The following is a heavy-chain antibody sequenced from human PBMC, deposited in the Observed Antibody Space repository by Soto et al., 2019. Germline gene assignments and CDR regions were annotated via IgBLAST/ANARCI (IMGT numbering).Heavy chain of an antibody. V-gene: IGHV3-23*01. D-gene: IGHD6-19*01. J-gene: IGHJ4*02. CDR3: AVAVAGPTAIGY. CDR2: ISPSGRDT. Sequence: PGGSLRLSCAASGFTFSSYDISWVRQAPGKGLEWVSSISPSGRDTYYADSVKGRFTISRDNSKNTLYLQMNSLRAEDTAVYYCAVAVAGPTAIGYWGQGTLVTVSS. CDR1: GFTFSSYD.